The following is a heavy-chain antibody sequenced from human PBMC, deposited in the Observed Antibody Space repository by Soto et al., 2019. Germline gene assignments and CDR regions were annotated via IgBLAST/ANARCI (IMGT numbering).Heavy chain of an antibody. CDR3: AVPSAMRGYDY. Sequence: EVQLVESGGGLVQPGGSLRLSCAASGFTFSGYAMHWVRQAPGKGLEYVSSINHNGGTTYYAHSVMGRFTISRDNSKNTLYLQMGSLTADDMAVYFCAVPSAMRGYDYWGQGTLVTVSS. J-gene: IGHJ4*02. CDR2: INHNGGTT. D-gene: IGHD2-2*01. CDR1: GFTFSGYA. V-gene: IGHV3-64*01.